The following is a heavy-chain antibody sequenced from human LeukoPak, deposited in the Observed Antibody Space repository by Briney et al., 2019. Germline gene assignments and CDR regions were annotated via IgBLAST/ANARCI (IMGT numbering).Heavy chain of an antibody. CDR2: INTNGNVK. CDR3: TKDLTGPFDY. V-gene: IGHV3-74*01. J-gene: IGHJ4*02. Sequence: PGGSQRLSCEASGFTFSNDWMSWVRQAPGKGLEWVSSINTNGNVKSYADSVKGRFTISRDNAKNTLYLQMNSLRDEDTAVYYCTKDLTGPFDYWGQGTLVTVSS. D-gene: IGHD2/OR15-2a*01. CDR1: GFTFSNDW.